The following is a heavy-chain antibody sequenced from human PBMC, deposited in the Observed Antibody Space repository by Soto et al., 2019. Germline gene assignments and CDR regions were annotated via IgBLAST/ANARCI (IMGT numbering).Heavy chain of an antibody. D-gene: IGHD1-26*01. Sequence: SETLSLTCTVSGGSISSYYWSWIRQPPGKGLEWIGYIYYSGSTNYNPSLKSRVTISVDTSKNQFSLKLSSVTAADTAVYYCARGSIVGATSGYFDYWGQGTLVTVSS. V-gene: IGHV4-59*01. CDR1: GGSISSYY. CDR3: ARGSIVGATSGYFDY. CDR2: IYYSGST. J-gene: IGHJ4*02.